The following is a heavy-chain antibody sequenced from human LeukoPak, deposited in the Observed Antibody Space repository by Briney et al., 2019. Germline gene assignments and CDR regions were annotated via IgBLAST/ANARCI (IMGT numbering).Heavy chain of an antibody. CDR1: GGTISSSSYY. CDR3: ARHRGYGRGDLDY. D-gene: IGHD3-16*01. Sequence: SETLSLTCTVSGGTISSSSYYWGWIRQPPGKGLEWIGSIYYSGSTYYNPSLKSRVTISVDTSKNQFSLKLSSVTAADTAVYYCARHRGYGRGDLDYWGQGTLVTVSS. CDR2: IYYSGST. V-gene: IGHV4-39*01. J-gene: IGHJ4*02.